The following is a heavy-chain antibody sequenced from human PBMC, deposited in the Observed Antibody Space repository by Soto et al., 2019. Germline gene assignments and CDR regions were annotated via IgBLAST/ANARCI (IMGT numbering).Heavy chain of an antibody. V-gene: IGHV3-33*01. CDR3: ARDDDYGDNGLDY. CDR2: ILDDGSDK. D-gene: IGHD4-17*01. CDR1: GLSYSSYG. Sequence: QVQLVESGGGVVQPGRSLRLSCAASGLSYSSYGMHWVRQAPGKGLEWVAVILDDGSDKDYTDAVKGRFTISRDNSKNTLYLEMNSLRAEDTAVYYCARDDDYGDNGLDYLGQGTLVTVSS. J-gene: IGHJ4*02.